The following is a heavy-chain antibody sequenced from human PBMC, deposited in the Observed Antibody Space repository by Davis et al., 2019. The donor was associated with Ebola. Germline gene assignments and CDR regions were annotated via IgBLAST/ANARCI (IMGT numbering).Heavy chain of an antibody. CDR2: ISAYNGNT. Sequence: ASVKVSCKASGYTFTSYGISWVRQAPGQGLEWMGWISAYNGNTNYAQKLQGRVTMTRDTSTSTVYMEVRSLRSEDTAVYYCARDGPDYYGLDVWGPGTTVTVSS. J-gene: IGHJ6*02. CDR3: ARDGPDYYGLDV. CDR1: GYTFTSYG. V-gene: IGHV1-18*04.